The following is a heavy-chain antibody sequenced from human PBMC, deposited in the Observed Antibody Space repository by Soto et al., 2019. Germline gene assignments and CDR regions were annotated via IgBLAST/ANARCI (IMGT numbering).Heavy chain of an antibody. CDR3: ARERDYVWGSYRQIDY. CDR2: IYYSGST. CDR1: GGSISSYY. J-gene: IGHJ4*02. V-gene: IGHV4-59*01. Sequence: SETLSLTCTVSGGSISSYYWSWIRQPPGKGLEWIGYIYYSGSTNYNPSHKSRVTISVDTSKNQFSLKLSSVTAADTAVYYCARERDYVWGSYRQIDYWGQGTLVTVSS. D-gene: IGHD3-16*02.